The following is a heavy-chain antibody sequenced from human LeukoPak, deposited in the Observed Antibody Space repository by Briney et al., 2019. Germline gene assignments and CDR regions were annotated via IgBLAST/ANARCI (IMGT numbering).Heavy chain of an antibody. CDR3: ARSWERWLQSPLGY. CDR1: GGTFTSNT. J-gene: IGHJ4*02. V-gene: IGHV1-69*05. Sequence: ASVKVSCKASGGTFTSNTITWVRQAPGQGLEWMGGIIPIFGTANYAQKFQGRVTITTDESTSTAYMELSSLRSEDTAVYYCARSWERWLQSPLGYWGQGTLVAVSS. CDR2: IIPIFGTA. D-gene: IGHD5-24*01.